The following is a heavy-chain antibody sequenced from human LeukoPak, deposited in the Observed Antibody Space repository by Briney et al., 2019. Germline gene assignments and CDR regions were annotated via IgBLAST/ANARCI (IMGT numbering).Heavy chain of an antibody. D-gene: IGHD3-22*01. CDR1: GFTFSSYA. Sequence: GGSLRLSCAASGFTFSSYAMSWVRQAPGKGLEWVSAISGSGGSTYYADSVKGRFTISRDNSKNTLYLQMNSLRAEDTAVYYCAKEAYYDSTLASYYFDYWGQGTLVTVSS. J-gene: IGHJ4*02. CDR2: ISGSGGST. V-gene: IGHV3-23*01. CDR3: AKEAYYDSTLASYYFDY.